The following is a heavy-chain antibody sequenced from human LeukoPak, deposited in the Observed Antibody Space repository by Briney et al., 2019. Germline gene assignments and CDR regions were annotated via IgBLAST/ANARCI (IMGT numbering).Heavy chain of an antibody. D-gene: IGHD1-26*01. CDR3: ARDQISGSYLYHFDY. CDR2: INPNSGGT. Sequence: ASVKVSCKASGYTFTGYYMHWVRQAPGQGLEWMGWINPNSGGTNYAQKFQGWVTMTRDTSISTAYMELSRLRSDDTAVYYCARDQISGSYLYHFDYWGQGILVTVSS. CDR1: GYTFTGYY. J-gene: IGHJ4*02. V-gene: IGHV1-2*04.